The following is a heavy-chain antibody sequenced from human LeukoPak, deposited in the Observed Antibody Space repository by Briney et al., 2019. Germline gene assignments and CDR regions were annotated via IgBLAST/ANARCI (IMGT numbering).Heavy chain of an antibody. V-gene: IGHV4-34*01. CDR2: INHSGST. CDR1: GGSFSGYY. CDR3: AREDGYNSNHYFDY. J-gene: IGHJ4*02. Sequence: PSETLSLTCVVYGGSFSGYYWSWIRQPPGKGLEWIGEINHSGSTNYNPSLKSRVTISVDTSKNQFSLKLSSVTAADTAVYYCAREDGYNSNHYFDYRGQGTLVTVSS. D-gene: IGHD5-24*01.